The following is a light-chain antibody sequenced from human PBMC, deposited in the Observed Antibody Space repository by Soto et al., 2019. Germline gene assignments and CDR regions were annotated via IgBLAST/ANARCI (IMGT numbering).Light chain of an antibody. V-gene: IGLV4-60*02. CDR3: ETWDSNTRV. J-gene: IGLJ2*01. CDR1: SWHSSYI. CDR2: LEGSGSY. Sequence: QSVLTQSSSASASLGSSVKLTCTLSSWHSSYIIAWHQQQPGKAPRYLMKLEGSGSYNKGSEVPDRFSGSSSGADRFLTISNLQFEDEADYYCETWDSNTRVFGGGTKLTVL.